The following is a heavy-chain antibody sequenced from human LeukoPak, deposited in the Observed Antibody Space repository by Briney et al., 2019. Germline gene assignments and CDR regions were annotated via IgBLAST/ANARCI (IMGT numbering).Heavy chain of an antibody. J-gene: IGHJ3*02. CDR3: ARELAWGSCAFDI. V-gene: IGHV3-23*01. Sequence: GGSLRLSCAASGFTFSSYAMSWVRQAPGKGLEWVSAISGSGGSTYYADSVKGRFTISRDNSKNTLYLQMGSLRAEDMAVYYCARELAWGSCAFDIWGQGTMVTVSS. CDR2: ISGSGGST. D-gene: IGHD2-15*01. CDR1: GFTFSSYA.